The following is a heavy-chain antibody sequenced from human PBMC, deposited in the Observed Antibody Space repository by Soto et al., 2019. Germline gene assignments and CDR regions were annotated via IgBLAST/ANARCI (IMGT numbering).Heavy chain of an antibody. J-gene: IGHJ3*02. D-gene: IGHD5-18*01. Sequence: GGSLRLSCAASLFTFSSYAIHWVRQAPGKGLEWVAVISYDGSNKYYADSVKGRFTISRDNSKNTLYLQMNSLRAEDTAVYYCARESGYSYMMAFDIWEQGTMVTVSS. CDR1: LFTFSSYA. CDR3: ARESGYSYMMAFDI. V-gene: IGHV3-30-3*01. CDR2: ISYDGSNK.